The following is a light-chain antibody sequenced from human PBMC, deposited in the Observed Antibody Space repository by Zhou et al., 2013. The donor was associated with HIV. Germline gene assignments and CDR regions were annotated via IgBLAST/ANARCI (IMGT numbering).Light chain of an antibody. CDR3: QQANSFPLT. Sequence: DIQMTQSPSSVSASVGDRITITCRASQGISKWLAWYQQKPGKAPKLLIYGASSLQSGVPSRFSGSGFGTDFTLTINSLQPEDFATYYCQQANSFPLTFGGGTKVEIK. CDR1: QGISKW. J-gene: IGKJ4*01. V-gene: IGKV1D-12*01. CDR2: GAS.